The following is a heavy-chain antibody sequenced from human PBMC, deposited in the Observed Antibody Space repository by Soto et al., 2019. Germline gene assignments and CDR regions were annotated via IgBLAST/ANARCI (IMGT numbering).Heavy chain of an antibody. CDR1: GFTLSSYE. CDR3: TRRAGAH. Sequence: HPGGSLRLSCAASGFTLSSYEMNWVRQAPGKGLKWVSYISNSGSSIYYADSVRGRFTISRDNAKTSLFLQMNSLRAEDTAVYYCTRRAGAHWGQGTLVTVSS. CDR2: ISNSGSSI. D-gene: IGHD3-10*01. J-gene: IGHJ4*02. V-gene: IGHV3-48*03.